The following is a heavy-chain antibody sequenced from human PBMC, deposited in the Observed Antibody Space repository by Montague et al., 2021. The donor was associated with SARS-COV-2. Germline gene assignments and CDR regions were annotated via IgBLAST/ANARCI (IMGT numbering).Heavy chain of an antibody. V-gene: IGHV2-5*02. CDR1: GFSLSSSGVG. Sequence: PALVIPTQTFTLTCTFSGFSLSSSGVGVGWIRQPPGKAPEWLALVYWDDDTRYSPPLKSRLTVTKGTSKNQVVLTLTNMDTVDTATYFCAHIRRMYYFDDWGQGTLVTVSS. CDR2: VYWDDDT. J-gene: IGHJ4*02. CDR3: AHIRRMYYFDD. D-gene: IGHD2/OR15-2a*01.